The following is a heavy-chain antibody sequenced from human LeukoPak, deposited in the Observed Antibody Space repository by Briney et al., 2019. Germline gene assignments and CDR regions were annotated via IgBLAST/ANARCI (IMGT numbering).Heavy chain of an antibody. D-gene: IGHD1-26*01. CDR2: VSGSGGNT. CDR3: AGGSGSYRT. J-gene: IGHJ5*02. CDR1: GFSFSTYA. Sequence: PGGSLRLSCAASGFSFSTYAMSWVRQAPGKGLEWVSGVSGSGGNTDYSDSVKGRFTISRDNSDNTVYLQMNSLRVEDTAVYYCAGGSGSYRTWGQGTLVTVSS. V-gene: IGHV3-23*01.